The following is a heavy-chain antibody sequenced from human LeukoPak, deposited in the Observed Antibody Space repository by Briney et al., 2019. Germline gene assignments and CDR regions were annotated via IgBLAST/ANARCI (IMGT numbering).Heavy chain of an antibody. CDR3: ARGLTTVTTGIGY. D-gene: IGHD4-17*01. V-gene: IGHV1-18*01. CDR2: ISAYNGNT. Sequence: ASVKVSCKASRYIFTNYYMHWVRQAPGQGLEWMGWISAYNGNTNYAQKLQGRVTMTTDTSTSTAYMELRSLRSDDTAVYYCARGLTTVTTGIGYWGQGTLVTVSS. CDR1: RYIFTNYY. J-gene: IGHJ4*02.